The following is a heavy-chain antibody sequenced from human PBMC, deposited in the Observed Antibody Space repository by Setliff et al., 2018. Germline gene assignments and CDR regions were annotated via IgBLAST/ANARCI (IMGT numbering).Heavy chain of an antibody. J-gene: IGHJ3*02. CDR3: ARGAFYYDSSDDAFDI. Sequence: ASVKVSCKTSGYPFTNYGLSWVRQAPGQGLEWMGWISAYNGNTNYAQKLQGRVTMTTDTSTSTAYMELRSLRSDDTAVYYCARGAFYYDSSDDAFDIWGQGTMVTVSS. CDR2: ISAYNGNT. CDR1: GYPFTNYG. D-gene: IGHD3-22*01. V-gene: IGHV1-18*01.